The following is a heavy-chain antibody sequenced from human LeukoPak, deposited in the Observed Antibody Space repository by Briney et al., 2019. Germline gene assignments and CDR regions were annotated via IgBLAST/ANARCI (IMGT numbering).Heavy chain of an antibody. D-gene: IGHD2-2*01. V-gene: IGHV1-2*02. CDR1: GYTFTCYY. J-gene: IGHJ4*02. CDR2: INPNSGGT. Sequence: GASVTVSLKASGYTFTCYYMHWVRQAPGQGLEWMGCINPNSGGTNYAQKLQGRVTITRDTSISTAYMELSRLRSDDTAVYYCSRVSTSCCYEIDYWGQGTLVTVSS. CDR3: SRVSTSCCYEIDY.